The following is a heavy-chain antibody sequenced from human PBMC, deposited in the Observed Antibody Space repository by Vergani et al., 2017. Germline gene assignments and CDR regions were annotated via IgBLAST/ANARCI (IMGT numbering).Heavy chain of an antibody. D-gene: IGHD4-11*01. CDR1: EYIFGNYW. CDR2: IYPTDSDT. V-gene: IGHV5-51*03. Sequence: EEELDQSGPEMRTPGDFLKISCECSEYIFGNYWIGWVRQLPGKGLEWRGIIYPTDSDTRYSPSFQGLVSISATKSSSTAFLQWDSLKASATALYYSARPATYTDAWGQGALVTFS. CDR3: ARPATYTDA. J-gene: IGHJ5*02.